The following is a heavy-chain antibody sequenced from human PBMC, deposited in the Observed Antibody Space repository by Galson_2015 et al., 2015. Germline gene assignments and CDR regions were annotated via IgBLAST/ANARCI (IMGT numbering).Heavy chain of an antibody. J-gene: IGHJ4*02. CDR2: IWYNGSNK. V-gene: IGHV3-33*01. D-gene: IGHD3-3*01. Sequence: SLRLSCAASGFTFNSYGMHWVRQAPGKGLEWVAVIWYNGSNKYYADSVKGRFTISRDNSKNTLYLQMNSLRAEDTAVYYCARDNDFWSGYLDYWGQGTLVTVSS. CDR1: GFTFNSYG. CDR3: ARDNDFWSGYLDY.